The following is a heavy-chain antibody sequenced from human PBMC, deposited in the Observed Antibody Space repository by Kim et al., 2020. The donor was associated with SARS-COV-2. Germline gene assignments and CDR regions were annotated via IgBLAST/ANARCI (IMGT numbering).Heavy chain of an antibody. CDR2: INPNSGGT. CDR3: ARGVVRYFDWFPEDWFDP. Sequence: ASVKVSCKASGYTFTGYYMHWVRQAPGQGLEWMGWINPNSGGTNYAQQFQGWVTMTRDTSISTAYMELSRLRSDDTAVYYCARGVVRYFDWFPEDWFDPWGQGTLVTVSS. V-gene: IGHV1-2*04. CDR1: GYTFTGYY. D-gene: IGHD3-9*01. J-gene: IGHJ5*02.